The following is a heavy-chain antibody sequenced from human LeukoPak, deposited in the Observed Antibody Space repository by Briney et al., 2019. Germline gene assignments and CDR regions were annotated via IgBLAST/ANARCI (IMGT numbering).Heavy chain of an antibody. V-gene: IGHV3-48*04. CDR1: GFTFSNYS. CDR2: IRSSSSTI. CDR3: AREGTNWYDFDY. D-gene: IGHD6-13*01. J-gene: IGHJ4*02. Sequence: GGSLRLSCEASGFTFSNYSMNWVRQAPGKGLEWVSYIRSSSSTIYYADSVKGRFTISRDNAKNSLYLQMNSLRAEDTAFYYCAREGTNWYDFDYWGQGSLVTVSS.